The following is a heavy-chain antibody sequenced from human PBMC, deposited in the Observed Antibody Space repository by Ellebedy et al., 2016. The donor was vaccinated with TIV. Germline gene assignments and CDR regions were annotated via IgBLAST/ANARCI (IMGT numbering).Heavy chain of an antibody. V-gene: IGHV1-69*06. D-gene: IGHD4-17*01. CDR1: GGTFSSYA. Sequence: SVKVSCXASGGTFSSYAIGWVRQAPGQGLEWMGGIIPIFGTANYAQKFQGRVTITADKSTSTAYMELSSLRSEDTAVYYCARPFTVTTDRESMDVWGQGTTVTVSS. CDR3: ARPFTVTTDRESMDV. J-gene: IGHJ6*02. CDR2: IIPIFGTA.